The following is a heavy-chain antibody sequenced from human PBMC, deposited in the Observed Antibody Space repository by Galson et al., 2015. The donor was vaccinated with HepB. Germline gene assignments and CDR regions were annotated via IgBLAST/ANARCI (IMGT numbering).Heavy chain of an antibody. J-gene: IGHJ4*02. CDR1: GFAFSSYW. D-gene: IGHD2-21*02. CDR2: IKQDGSEK. CDR3: ASSPGIVVVTYYFDY. V-gene: IGHV3-7*03. Sequence: SLRLSCAASGFAFSSYWMSWVRQAPGKGLEWVANIKQDGSEKYYVDSVKGRFTISRDNAKNSLYLQMNSLRAEDTAVYYCASSPGIVVVTYYFDYWGQGTLVTVSS.